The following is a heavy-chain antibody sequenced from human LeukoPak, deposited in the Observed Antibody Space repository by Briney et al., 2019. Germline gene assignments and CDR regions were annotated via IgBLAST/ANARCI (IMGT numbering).Heavy chain of an antibody. V-gene: IGHV1-69*04. D-gene: IGHD3-22*01. CDR1: GGTFSSYA. CDR2: IIPIFGIA. Sequence: ASVKVSCKVPGGTFSSYAISWVRQAPGQGLEWMGRIIPIFGIANYAQKFQGRVTITADKSTSTAYMELSSLRSEDTAVYYCARVSSDSSGYYPYYFDYWGQGTLVTVSS. J-gene: IGHJ4*02. CDR3: ARVSSDSSGYYPYYFDY.